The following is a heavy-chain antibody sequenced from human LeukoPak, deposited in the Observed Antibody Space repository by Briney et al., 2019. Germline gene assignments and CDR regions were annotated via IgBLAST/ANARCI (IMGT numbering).Heavy chain of an antibody. Sequence: GGTLRLSCAASGFTFSSYGMSWVRQAPGKGLEWVSAISGSGGSTYYADSVKGRFTISRDNSKNTLYLQMNSLRAEDTAVYYCARASRLKTTYGWFDPWGQGTLVTVSS. CDR3: ARASRLKTTYGWFDP. J-gene: IGHJ5*02. V-gene: IGHV3-23*01. D-gene: IGHD1-1*01. CDR2: ISGSGGST. CDR1: GFTFSSYG.